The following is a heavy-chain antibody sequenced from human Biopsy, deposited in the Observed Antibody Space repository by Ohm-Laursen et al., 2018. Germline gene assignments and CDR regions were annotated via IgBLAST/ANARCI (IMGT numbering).Heavy chain of an antibody. CDR3: AKRGVERGRPLAY. V-gene: IGHV1-69*01. CDR2: INSMFGTT. Sequence: GSSVKVSCKASGYTFTGYYMHWVRQAPGQGLEWMGEINSMFGTTNYAQTFQGRVTITADESTSTAYMEVSSLRSEDTAVYYCAKRGVERGRPLAYWGQGTLVTVSS. J-gene: IGHJ4*02. D-gene: IGHD1-1*01. CDR1: GYTFTGYY.